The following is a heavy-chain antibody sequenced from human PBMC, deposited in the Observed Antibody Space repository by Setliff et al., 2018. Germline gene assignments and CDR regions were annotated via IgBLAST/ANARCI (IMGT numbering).Heavy chain of an antibody. CDR3: ARVSLKSGYYYNYMDV. CDR1: GYSVSSGYY. Sequence: SETLSLTCAVSGYSVSSGYYWGWIRQPPGKGLEWIAGIYHSGSTYYNPSLKSRIAISIDTSKDHFSLELTSVTAADTAVYYCARVSLKSGYYYNYMDVWGSGTTVTV. V-gene: IGHV4-38-2*01. CDR2: IYHSGST. J-gene: IGHJ6*03.